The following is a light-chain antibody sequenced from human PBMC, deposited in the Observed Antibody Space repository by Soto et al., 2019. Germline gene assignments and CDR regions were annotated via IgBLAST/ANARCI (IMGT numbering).Light chain of an antibody. J-gene: IGLJ1*01. CDR3: QSYDSSLSGYV. CDR1: SXNIGAGYD. CDR2: GNS. Sequence: QSVLTQPPSVSGAPGQRVTISCTGSSXNIGAGYDVHWYQQLPGTAPKLLIYGNSNRPSGVPDRFSGSKSGTSVSLAITGLQAEDEADYYCQSYDSSLSGYVFGTGTKVTV. V-gene: IGLV1-40*01.